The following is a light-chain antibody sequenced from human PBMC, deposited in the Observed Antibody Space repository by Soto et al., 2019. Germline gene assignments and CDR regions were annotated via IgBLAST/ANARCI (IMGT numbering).Light chain of an antibody. J-gene: IGKJ2*01. Sequence: EIVLTQSPGTLSLSPGDRATLSCRASQSVSSSYLVWYQQKPGQAPRLLIYGASSRATGIPDRFSGSGSGTDFTLTISRLEPEDFAVYYCQQFDSSSYTFGQGTRLEIQ. CDR3: QQFDSSSYT. CDR1: QSVSSSY. CDR2: GAS. V-gene: IGKV3-20*01.